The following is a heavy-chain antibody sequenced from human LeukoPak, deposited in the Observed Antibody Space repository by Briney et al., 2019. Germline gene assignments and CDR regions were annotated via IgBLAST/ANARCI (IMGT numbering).Heavy chain of an antibody. V-gene: IGHV4-31*03. D-gene: IGHD1-26*01. J-gene: IGHJ6*02. CDR3: ARAYVGVPPLLYYYGMDV. CDR1: GGSVSSGGYY. CDR2: IYYSGST. Sequence: SQPLSLTCTVSGGSVSSGGYYWSWIRQHPGKGLEWIGYIYYSGSTYYNPSLKSRVTISVDTSKNQFCLKLSSVTVADTAVYYSARAYVGVPPLLYYYGMDVWGQGTTVTVSS.